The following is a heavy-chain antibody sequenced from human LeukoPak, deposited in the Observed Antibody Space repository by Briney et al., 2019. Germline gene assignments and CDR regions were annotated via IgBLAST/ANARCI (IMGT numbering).Heavy chain of an antibody. J-gene: IGHJ3*01. CDR2: IAPISGTP. Sequence: SVKVSCKASGGTFTHYVISWVRQAPGQGLEWMGGIAPISGTPMYAQRFQGRVTITADTSTYTAYLEMSSLTPEDTAVYYCAREGEYYSESGNLVDASDVWGQGTMVTVSA. V-gene: IGHV1-69*06. D-gene: IGHD3-10*01. CDR3: AREGEYYSESGNLVDASDV. CDR1: GGTFTHYV.